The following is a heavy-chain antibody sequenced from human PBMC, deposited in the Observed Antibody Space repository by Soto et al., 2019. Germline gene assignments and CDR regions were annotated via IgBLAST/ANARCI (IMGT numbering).Heavy chain of an antibody. J-gene: IGHJ6*02. CDR2: IFYNEKN. V-gene: IGHV4-59*01. Sequence: QVELRESGPGLVKPSETLSLTCNVSGGSMRSYYWTWMRQSPGKGLEWLGNIFYNEKNNLNPSLKRRLSISVAASKKKFSLMLSSVTAEDTAIYYCARDSTCCGLDVWGQGTTVTVSS. CDR1: GGSMRSYY. D-gene: IGHD2-21*01. CDR3: ARDSTCCGLDV.